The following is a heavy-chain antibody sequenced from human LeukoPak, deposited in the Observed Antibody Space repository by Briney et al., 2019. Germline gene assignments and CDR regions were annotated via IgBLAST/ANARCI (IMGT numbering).Heavy chain of an antibody. CDR3: AREWQGGIAAAGTRIEGDY. V-gene: IGHV3-7*01. J-gene: IGHJ4*02. Sequence: GGSLRLSCAVSGFAVSGYWMSWVRQGPGKGLEWAANINQDGSEKYYVDSVKGRFTISRDNAENSLFLQMSSLRVEDTAVYYCAREWQGGIAAAGTRIEGDYWGQGTLVAVSS. CDR2: INQDGSEK. D-gene: IGHD6-13*01. CDR1: GFAVSGYW.